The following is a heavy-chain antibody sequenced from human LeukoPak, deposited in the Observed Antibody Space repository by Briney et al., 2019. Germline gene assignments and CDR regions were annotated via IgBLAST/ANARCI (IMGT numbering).Heavy chain of an antibody. Sequence: SETLSLTCAVSGYSISSGYYWGWIRQPPGKGLEWIGSIYHSGSTYYNPSLKSRVTISVDTSKNQFSLKLSSVTAADTAVYYCARSKSSSWYSDYWGQGTLVTVSS. CDR1: GYSISSGYY. J-gene: IGHJ4*02. D-gene: IGHD6-13*01. CDR3: ARSKSSSWYSDY. V-gene: IGHV4-38-2*01. CDR2: IYHSGST.